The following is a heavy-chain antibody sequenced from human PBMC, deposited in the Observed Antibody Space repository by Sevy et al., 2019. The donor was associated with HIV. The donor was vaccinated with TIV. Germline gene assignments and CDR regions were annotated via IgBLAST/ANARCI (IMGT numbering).Heavy chain of an antibody. D-gene: IGHD2-15*01. V-gene: IGHV3-23*01. CDR3: GKDPNGDFVGGSDY. Sequence: GGSLRLSCATSGFTFTNYAMSWVRQAPGKGLEWVSGISASADRTYYADSVKGRFTISRDNFKNTLSLQMNSMRAEDTATYYCGKDPNGDFVGGSDYWGHGTPVTVSS. CDR1: GFTFTNYA. CDR2: ISASADRT. J-gene: IGHJ4*01.